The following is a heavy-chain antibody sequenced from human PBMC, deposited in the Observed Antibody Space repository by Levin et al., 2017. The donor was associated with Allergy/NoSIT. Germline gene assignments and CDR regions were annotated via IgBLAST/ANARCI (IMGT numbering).Heavy chain of an antibody. J-gene: IGHJ5*02. CDR3: AGAGDYGDDGVGWFDP. CDR1: GGSFSGYY. D-gene: IGHD4-17*01. V-gene: IGHV4-34*01. Sequence: SETLSLTCAVYGGSFSGYYWSWIRQPPGKGLEWIGEINHSGSTNYNPSLKSRVTISVDTSKNQFSLKLSSVTAADTAVYYCAGAGDYGDDGVGWFDPWGQGTLVTVSS. CDR2: INHSGST.